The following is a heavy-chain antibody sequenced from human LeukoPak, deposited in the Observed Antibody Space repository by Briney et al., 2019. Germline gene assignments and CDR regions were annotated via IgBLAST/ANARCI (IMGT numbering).Heavy chain of an antibody. D-gene: IGHD2-21*01. CDR1: GASIRSHY. V-gene: IGHV4-4*07. CDR3: ARVHCIGHCCYVDY. Sequence: SETLSLTCSVSGASIRSHYWSWIRQPAGKGLEWIGHIYISGSTNYNPSLKSRVTISVDTSKNQFPLKLSSLTAADTAVYYCARVHCIGHCCYVDYWGQGALVTVSS. CDR2: IYISGST. J-gene: IGHJ4*02.